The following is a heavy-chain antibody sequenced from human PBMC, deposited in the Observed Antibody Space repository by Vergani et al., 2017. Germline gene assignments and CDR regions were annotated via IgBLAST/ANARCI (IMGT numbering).Heavy chain of an antibody. CDR3: AKDSGSYLPSFDY. V-gene: IGHV3-9*01. CDR2: ISWNSGSI. J-gene: IGHJ4*02. Sequence: QLVESGGGLVQPGRSLRLSCAASGFTFDDYAMHWVRQAPGKGLEWVSGISWNSGSIGYADSVKGRFTISRDNAKNSLYLQMNSLRAEDTALYYCAKDSGSYLPSFDYWGQGTLVTVSS. D-gene: IGHD1-26*01. CDR1: GFTFDDYA.